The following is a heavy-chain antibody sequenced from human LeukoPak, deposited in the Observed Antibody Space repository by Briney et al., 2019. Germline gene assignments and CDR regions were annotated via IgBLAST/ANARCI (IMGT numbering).Heavy chain of an antibody. CDR2: ISDGGEST. CDR3: AKGVTYGSGWYLDY. J-gene: IGHJ4*02. Sequence: PGESLRLSCAASGFTFSSYAMNWVRQAPGKGLEWVSAISDGGESTYYADSVKGRFTMSRDNSKSTLYLEMNSLRAEDTAVYYCAKGVTYGSGWYLDYWGQGILVTVSS. V-gene: IGHV3-23*01. CDR1: GFTFSSYA. D-gene: IGHD6-19*01.